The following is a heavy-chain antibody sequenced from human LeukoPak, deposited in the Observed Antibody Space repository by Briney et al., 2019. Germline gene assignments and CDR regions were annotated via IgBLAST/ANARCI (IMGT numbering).Heavy chain of an antibody. D-gene: IGHD3-9*01. CDR1: GFTFSNYA. CDR3: AKWGDYDVLTGYYVSDY. CDR2: ITGSGGNT. V-gene: IGHV3-23*01. J-gene: IGHJ4*02. Sequence: HPGASLRLSCAASGFTFSNYAMSWVRQAPGKGLEWVSAITGSGGNTYYADSVKGRFTIFRDNSKNTVFLQMNSLRAEDTAVYYCAKWGDYDVLTGYYVSDYWGQGTLVTVSS.